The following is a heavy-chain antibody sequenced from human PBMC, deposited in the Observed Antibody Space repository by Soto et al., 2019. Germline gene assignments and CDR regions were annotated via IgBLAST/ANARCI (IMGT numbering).Heavy chain of an antibody. D-gene: IGHD3-10*01. CDR2: ISAYNGNT. Sequence: ASLKVSCKASGYTFTSYGISWVRQAPGQGLEWMGWISAYNGNTNYAQKLQGRVTMTTDTSTSTAYMELGSLRSDDTAVYYCARGITMVRGVIPNYFYYWGQGTLVTVSS. CDR3: ARGITMVRGVIPNYFYY. V-gene: IGHV1-18*01. J-gene: IGHJ4*02. CDR1: GYTFTSYG.